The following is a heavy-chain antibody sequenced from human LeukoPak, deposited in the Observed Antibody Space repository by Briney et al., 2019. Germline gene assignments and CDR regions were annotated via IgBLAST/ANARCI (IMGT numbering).Heavy chain of an antibody. J-gene: IGHJ4*02. CDR3: ARHHHSGSYRGDY. Sequence: PSETLSLTCTVSGGSISSYYWSWLRQPPGKGLEWIGYIYYSGSTNYNPSLKSRVTISVDTSKNQFSLKLSSVTAADTAVYYCARHHHSGSYRGDYWGQGTLVTVSS. CDR1: GGSISSYY. V-gene: IGHV4-59*01. CDR2: IYYSGST. D-gene: IGHD1-26*01.